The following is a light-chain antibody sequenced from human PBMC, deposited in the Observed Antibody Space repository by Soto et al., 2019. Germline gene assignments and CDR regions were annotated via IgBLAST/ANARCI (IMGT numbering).Light chain of an antibody. CDR3: QVWDSTSDHVV. J-gene: IGLJ2*01. CDR1: DIGSKS. Sequence: SSELTQPPSVSVAPGSTARMTCGGNDIGSKSVHWYQQKPGQAPVLVIYYDSDRPSGIPERFSGSNSGNTATLTISRVEAGDEADYYCQVWDSTSDHVVFGGGTKLTVL. CDR2: YDS. V-gene: IGLV3-21*04.